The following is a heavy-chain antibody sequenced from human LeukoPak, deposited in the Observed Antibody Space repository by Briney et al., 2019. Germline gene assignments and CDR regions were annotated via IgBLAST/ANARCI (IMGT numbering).Heavy chain of an antibody. Sequence: QPGGSLRLSCAASGFTFSSYAMSWVRQAPGKGLEWVSAISGSGGSTYYADSVKGRFTISRDNSKNTLYLQMNSLRDEDTAVYYCAKRPRIAAAGTAEYFQHWGQGTLVTVSS. CDR3: AKRPRIAAAGTAEYFQH. CDR2: ISGSGGST. V-gene: IGHV3-23*01. D-gene: IGHD6-13*01. CDR1: GFTFSSYA. J-gene: IGHJ1*01.